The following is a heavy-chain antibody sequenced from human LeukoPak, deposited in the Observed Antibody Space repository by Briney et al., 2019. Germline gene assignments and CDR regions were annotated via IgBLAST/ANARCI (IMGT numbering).Heavy chain of an antibody. D-gene: IGHD2-21*01. Sequence: PGGSLRLSCAASGFTFSSYAMSWVRQAPGKGLEWVSAISGSGGSTYYADSVKGRFTISRDNSKNTLYLQMNSLRAEDAAVYYCAKYGGEGPQYYLDNCGQGTLVTVSS. J-gene: IGHJ4*02. CDR1: GFTFSSYA. CDR3: AKYGGEGPQYYLDN. CDR2: ISGSGGST. V-gene: IGHV3-23*01.